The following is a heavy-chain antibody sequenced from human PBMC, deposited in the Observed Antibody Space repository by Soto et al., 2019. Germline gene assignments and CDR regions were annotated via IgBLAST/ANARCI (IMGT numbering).Heavy chain of an antibody. V-gene: IGHV4-31*03. D-gene: IGHD1-20*01. Sequence: QVQLQESGPGLVKPSQTLSLTCTVSGGSISSAAYYWSWIRQHPGKGLEWIGYISHSASTYYNPSLTSRVIISVDTSKNQCSLSLTSVTAADTAVYYCARGYTYRSNLFDCWGQGALVTVSS. J-gene: IGHJ4*02. CDR1: GGSISSAAYY. CDR2: ISHSAST. CDR3: ARGYTYRSNLFDC.